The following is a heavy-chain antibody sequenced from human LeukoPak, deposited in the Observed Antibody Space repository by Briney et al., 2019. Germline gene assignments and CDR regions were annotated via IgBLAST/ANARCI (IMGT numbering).Heavy chain of an antibody. Sequence: PGGSLRLSCAASGFTFSSYAMSWVRQAPGKGLEWVSTISGSGGSTYYADSVRGRFTISRDNSKSTLSLQMNSLRAEDTAVYYCARGSSGPAFGGQGTLGTVSA. D-gene: IGHD6-19*01. CDR2: ISGSGGST. V-gene: IGHV3-23*01. J-gene: IGHJ1*01. CDR3: ARGSSGPAF. CDR1: GFTFSSYA.